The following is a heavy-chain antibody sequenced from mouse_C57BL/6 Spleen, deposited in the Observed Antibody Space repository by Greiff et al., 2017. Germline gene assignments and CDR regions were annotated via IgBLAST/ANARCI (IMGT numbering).Heavy chain of an antibody. D-gene: IGHD2-4*01. V-gene: IGHV5-4*01. CDR1: GFTFSSYA. CDR3: AKYDYDEEYDYGD. CDR2: ISAGGSYT. Sequence: EVQLVEPGGGLVKPGGSLKLSCAASGFTFSSYAMSWVRQTPEQRLEWVATISAGGSYTNYPDNVKGRFTITRDNATNNLYLQMSLLKSEDTAMYYWAKYDYDEEYDYGDWGQGTTLTVSS. J-gene: IGHJ2*01.